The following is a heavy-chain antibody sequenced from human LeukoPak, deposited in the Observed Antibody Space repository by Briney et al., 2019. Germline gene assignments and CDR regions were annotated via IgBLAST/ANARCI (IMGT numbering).Heavy chain of an antibody. CDR1: GDSVSSNSVT. D-gene: IGHD2-2*01. V-gene: IGHV6-1*01. J-gene: IGHJ5*02. Sequence: SQTLSLTCAISGDSVSSNSVTWNWIRQSPSRGLEWVGRTYYRSTWYNDYAVSVRGRITVNPDTSKNQFSLHLNSVTPEDTAVYYCAGRLTQYDCFDPWGQGILVTVSS. CDR3: AGRLTQYDCFDP. CDR2: TYYRSTWYN.